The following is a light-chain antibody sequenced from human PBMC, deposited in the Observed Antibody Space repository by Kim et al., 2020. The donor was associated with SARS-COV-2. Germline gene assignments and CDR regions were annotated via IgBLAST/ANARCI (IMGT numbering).Light chain of an antibody. Sequence: GQSVTISCTGTSSDVGGYNYVSWYQQHPGKAPKVMIYDVLKRPPGVPDRFSGSKSGNTASLTISGLQAEDEADYYCCSYAGKFIVIFGGGTQLTVL. J-gene: IGLJ2*01. CDR1: SSDVGGYNY. V-gene: IGLV2-11*03. CDR3: CSYAGKFIVI. CDR2: DVL.